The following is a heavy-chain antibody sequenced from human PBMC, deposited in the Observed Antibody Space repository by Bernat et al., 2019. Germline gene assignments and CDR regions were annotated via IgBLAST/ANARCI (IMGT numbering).Heavy chain of an antibody. J-gene: IGHJ6*02. CDR2: INEVNGNS. CDR1: GYIFNTYA. Sequence: QVQLLQSGTEVKKPGASVLVSCKASGYIFNTYAVHWVRQAPGQGLGWMGWINEVNGNSRYSQKSQGSLTINWDTSATTAYMELSSLTSGDTGVYYCARDRPTVSATYGMDVWGPGTTVRVSS. V-gene: IGHV1-3*01. CDR3: ARDRPTVSATYGMDV.